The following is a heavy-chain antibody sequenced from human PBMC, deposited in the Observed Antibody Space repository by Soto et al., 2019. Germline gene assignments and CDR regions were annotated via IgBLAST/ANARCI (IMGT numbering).Heavy chain of an antibody. CDR3: ARQEYSTTWYLEY. J-gene: IGHJ4*02. V-gene: IGHV3-23*01. CDR2: ISGSGGAT. D-gene: IGHD6-13*01. Sequence: EVQLLESGGGVVQPGGSLRLSCAASRFTFSAYAMSWVRQAPGKGLEWVSVISGSGGATYYAASVKGRFTISRDNSKNAVYLQMNSLRAEDTAVYYCARQEYSTTWYLEYWGQGTLVTVSS. CDR1: RFTFSAYA.